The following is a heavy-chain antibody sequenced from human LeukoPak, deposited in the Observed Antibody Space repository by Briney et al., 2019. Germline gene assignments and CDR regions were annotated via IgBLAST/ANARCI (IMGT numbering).Heavy chain of an antibody. CDR2: ISSSGSTI. J-gene: IGHJ4*02. CDR3: ARQNFLYSSGYQIKGGFDY. CDR1: GFTFSDYY. V-gene: IGHV3-11*04. D-gene: IGHD3-22*01. Sequence: GGSLRLSCAASGFTFSDYYMSWIRQAPGKGLEWVSYISSSGSTIYYADSVKGRFTISRDNAKNSLYLQMNSLRAEDTAVYYCARQNFLYSSGYQIKGGFDYWGQGTLVTVSS.